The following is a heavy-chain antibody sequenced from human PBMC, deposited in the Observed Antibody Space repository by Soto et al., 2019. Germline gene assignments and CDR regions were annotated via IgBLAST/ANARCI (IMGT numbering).Heavy chain of an antibody. D-gene: IGHD2-2*01. CDR2: ISPMFKVA. V-gene: IGHV1-69*01. CDR1: GGTFSSYG. J-gene: IGHJ5*02. CDR3: AREYCSSTDCSGEWFDP. Sequence: QEQLVQSGAEVEKPGSSIRVSCKASGGTFSSYGFSWVRQAPGQGLEWMGGISPMFKVANYAQEFQGRVTITADESASTVYMEMSSLRFEDTAVYYCAREYCSSTDCSGEWFDPWGQGTLVTVSS.